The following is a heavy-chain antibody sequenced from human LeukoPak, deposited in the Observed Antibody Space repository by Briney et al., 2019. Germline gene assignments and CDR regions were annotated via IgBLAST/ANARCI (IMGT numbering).Heavy chain of an antibody. D-gene: IGHD7-27*01. V-gene: IGHV3-11*04. CDR1: GFTFSDYY. CDR2: ISSSGSTI. Sequence: GGSLRLSCAASGFTFSDYYMSWIRQAPGKGLEWVSYISSSGSTIYYADSVKGRFTISRDNAKNTLYLQMNSLRAEDTAVYYCAREPGSNWGSSGAFDFWGQGTMVTVSS. CDR3: AREPGSNWGSSGAFDF. J-gene: IGHJ3*01.